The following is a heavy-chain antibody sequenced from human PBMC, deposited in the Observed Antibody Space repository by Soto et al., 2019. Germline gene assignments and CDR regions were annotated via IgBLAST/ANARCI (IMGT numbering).Heavy chain of an antibody. CDR1: GFTFSSYS. CDR2: ISSSSSYI. CDR3: AREGCSGGSCLSYYYYGMDV. J-gene: IGHJ6*02. D-gene: IGHD2-15*01. V-gene: IGHV3-21*01. Sequence: LRLSCAASGFTFSSYSMNWARQAPGRGLEWVSSISSSSSYIYYADSVKGRFTISRDNAKNSLYLQMNSLRAEDTAVYYCAREGCSGGSCLSYYYYGMDVWGQGTTVTVSS.